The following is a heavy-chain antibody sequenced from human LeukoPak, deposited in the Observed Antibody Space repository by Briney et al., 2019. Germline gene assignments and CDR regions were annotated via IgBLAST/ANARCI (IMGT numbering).Heavy chain of an antibody. J-gene: IGHJ4*02. D-gene: IGHD6-13*01. V-gene: IGHV4-4*02. Sequence: SGTLSLTCAVSGGSISSSNWWSWVRQPPGKGLEWIGEIYHSGSTNYNPSLKSRVTISVDTSKNQFSLKLSSVTAADTAEYYCARRSGSSWYTQPYFDYWGQGTLVTVSS. CDR2: IYHSGST. CDR3: ARRSGSSWYTQPYFDY. CDR1: GGSISSSNW.